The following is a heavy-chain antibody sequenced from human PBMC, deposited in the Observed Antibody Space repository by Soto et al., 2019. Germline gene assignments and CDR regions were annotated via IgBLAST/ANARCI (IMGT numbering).Heavy chain of an antibody. J-gene: IGHJ6*04. D-gene: IGHD5-18*01. CDR1: GYTFTSYG. Sequence: ASVKVSCKASGYTFTSYGISWVRQAPGQGLEWMGWISAYNGNTNYAQKLQGRVTMTTDTSTSTAYMELRSLRSDDTAVYYCARERYTAMDADYYYGMDGCGKPNTVTLYS. CDR2: ISAYNGNT. V-gene: IGHV1-18*01. CDR3: ARERYTAMDADYYYGMDG.